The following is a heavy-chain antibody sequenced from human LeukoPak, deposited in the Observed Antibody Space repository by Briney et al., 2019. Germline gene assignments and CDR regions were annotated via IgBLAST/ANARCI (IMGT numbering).Heavy chain of an antibody. J-gene: IGHJ4*02. Sequence: AASVKVSCKASGYSFRNYGLTWVRQVPGQGLEWMGWISGDNRDTDSAEKFQGRLTMTTDTSTSTAYMDLRSLRSDDTGIYYCARLIRAAALIDYWGRGTLVTVSS. CDR1: GYSFRNYG. V-gene: IGHV1-18*01. D-gene: IGHD6-13*01. CDR2: ISGDNRDT. CDR3: ARLIRAAALIDY.